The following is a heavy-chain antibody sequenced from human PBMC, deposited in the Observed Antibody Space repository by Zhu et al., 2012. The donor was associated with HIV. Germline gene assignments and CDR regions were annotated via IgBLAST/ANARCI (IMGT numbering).Heavy chain of an antibody. V-gene: IGHV4-34*01. CDR1: GGSFSGYY. J-gene: IGHJ4*02. Sequence: QVQLQQWGAGLLKPSETLSLTCAVYGGSFSGYYWSWIRQPPGKGLEWIGEINHSGSTNYNPSLKSRLTMSVDTSKNQFSLKLGSVTAADTAVYYCARVLLWFGESSEAGYYFDYWGQGTLVTVSS. CDR3: ARVLLWFGESSEAGYYFDY. CDR2: INHSGST. D-gene: IGHD3-10*01.